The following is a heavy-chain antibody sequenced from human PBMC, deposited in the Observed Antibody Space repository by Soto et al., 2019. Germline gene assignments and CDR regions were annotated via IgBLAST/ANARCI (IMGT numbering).Heavy chain of an antibody. Sequence: QVQLVQSGAEVKKPGASVKVSCKASGYTFTYYYIHWVRQTPGQGFEWMGMINPSSGSTSYAQKFQGRVTMXXDXSXITVYMELGSLTSEDTAVYYCARSPYSSGSYYPIDYWGQGTLVTVSS. J-gene: IGHJ4*02. D-gene: IGHD3-22*01. CDR1: GYTFTYYY. CDR3: ARSPYSSGSYYPIDY. V-gene: IGHV1-46*01. CDR2: INPSSGST.